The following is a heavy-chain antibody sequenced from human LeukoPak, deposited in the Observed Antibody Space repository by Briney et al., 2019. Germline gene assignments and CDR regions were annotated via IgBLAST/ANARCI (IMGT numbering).Heavy chain of an antibody. CDR2: ISYDGNSK. Sequence: GGSLRLSCAVSGFTISSHGMHWVRQAPGKGLEWVAMISYDGNSKYYGDSVKGRFTISRDNSKNTLYLQMDSLRTEDTAMYYCARAPESYGSGWYGLYWGQGTLVTVSS. CDR3: ARAPESYGSGWYGLY. V-gene: IGHV3-30*03. CDR1: GFTISSHG. J-gene: IGHJ4*02. D-gene: IGHD6-19*01.